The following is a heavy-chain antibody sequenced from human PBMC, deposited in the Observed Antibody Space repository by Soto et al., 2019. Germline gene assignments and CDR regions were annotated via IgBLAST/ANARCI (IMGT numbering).Heavy chain of an antibody. V-gene: IGHV4-34*01. J-gene: IGHJ5*02. D-gene: IGHD3-22*01. Sequence: QVQLQQWGAGLLKPSETLSLTCAVYGGSFSGYYWSWIRQPPGKGLEWIGEINHSGSTNYNPSLKCRVTISVDTSKNQFSLKLSSVTAADTAVYYCARVPTYYYDSSGYYPNNNWFDPWGQGTLVTVSS. CDR3: ARVPTYYYDSSGYYPNNNWFDP. CDR1: GGSFSGYY. CDR2: INHSGST.